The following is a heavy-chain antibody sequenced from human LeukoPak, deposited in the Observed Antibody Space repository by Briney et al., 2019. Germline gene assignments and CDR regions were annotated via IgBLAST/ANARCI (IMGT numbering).Heavy chain of an antibody. CDR3: ARGYSGYDLNFDY. Sequence: ASVKVSCKASGGTFSSYAISWVRQAPGQGLEWMGGIIPIFGTANYAQKFQGRVTMTRDTSISTAYMELSRLRSDDTAVYYCARGYSGYDLNFDYWGQGTLVTVSS. CDR2: IIPIFGTA. CDR1: GGTFSSYA. V-gene: IGHV1-69*05. J-gene: IGHJ4*02. D-gene: IGHD5-12*01.